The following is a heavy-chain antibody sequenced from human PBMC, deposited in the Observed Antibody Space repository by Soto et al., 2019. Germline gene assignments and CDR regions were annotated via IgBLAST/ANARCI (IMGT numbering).Heavy chain of an antibody. CDR1: GFTFSSYA. Sequence: QVQLVESGGGVVQPGRSLRLSCAASGFTFSSYAMHWVRQAPGKGLEWVAVISYDGSNKYYADSVKGRFTISRDNSKNTLYLQMKSLRAEDTAVYYCARASSSGYYLGDWFDPWGQGTLVTVSS. D-gene: IGHD3-22*01. CDR3: ARASSSGYYLGDWFDP. V-gene: IGHV3-30-3*01. J-gene: IGHJ5*02. CDR2: ISYDGSNK.